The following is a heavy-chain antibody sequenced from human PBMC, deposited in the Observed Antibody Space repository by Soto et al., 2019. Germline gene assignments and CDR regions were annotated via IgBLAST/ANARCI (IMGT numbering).Heavy chain of an antibody. J-gene: IGHJ4*02. Sequence: QVQLVESGGGVVQPGRSLRLSCAASGFTFSSYGMHWVRQAPGKGLEWVAVIWYDGSNKYYADSVKGRFTISRDNSKNTLYLQMNSRRAEETAVYYCARDSSSFDYWGQGTLVTVSS. V-gene: IGHV3-33*01. CDR2: IWYDGSNK. D-gene: IGHD6-19*01. CDR3: ARDSSSFDY. CDR1: GFTFSSYG.